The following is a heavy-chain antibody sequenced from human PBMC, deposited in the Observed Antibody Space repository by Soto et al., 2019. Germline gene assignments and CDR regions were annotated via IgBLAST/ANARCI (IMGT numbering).Heavy chain of an antibody. V-gene: IGHV1-8*01. D-gene: IGHD2-15*01. CDR1: GYTFTSYD. Sequence: QVQLVQSGAEVKKPGASVKVSCKASGYTFTSYDINWGRQATGQGLEWMGWMNPNSGNTGYAQKFQGRVTMTRNTSISTAYMELSSLRSEDTAVYYCARGYCSGGSCYHNYYYYYGMDVWGQGTTVTVSS. CDR3: ARGYCSGGSCYHNYYYYYGMDV. J-gene: IGHJ6*02. CDR2: MNPNSGNT.